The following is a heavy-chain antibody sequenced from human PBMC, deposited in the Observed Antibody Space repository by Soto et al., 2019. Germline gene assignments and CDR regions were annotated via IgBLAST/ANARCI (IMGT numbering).Heavy chain of an antibody. CDR3: ATDLPEVTYYDFWSGYYPPTF. V-gene: IGHV1-24*01. Sequence: ASVKVSCKVSGYTLTELSMHWVRQAPGKGLEWMGGFDPEDGETIYAQKFQGRVTMTEDTSTDTAYMELSSLRSEDTAVYYCATDLPEVTYYDFWSGYYPPTFWGKGTTVTAPQ. CDR2: FDPEDGET. J-gene: IGHJ6*04. CDR1: GYTLTELS. D-gene: IGHD3-3*01.